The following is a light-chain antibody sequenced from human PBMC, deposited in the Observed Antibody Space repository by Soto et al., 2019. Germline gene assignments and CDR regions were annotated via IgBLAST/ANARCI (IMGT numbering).Light chain of an antibody. J-gene: IGLJ2*01. V-gene: IGLV2-14*01. CDR1: SSDVGVFHY. CDR3: SSYTPSSTVV. Sequence: QSALTQPASVSGSPGQSITLSCTGTSSDVGVFHYVSWYQQHPGKAPKLIIYEVTNRPSGVSNRFSGSKSGNTASLTISGLQAEDEADYYCSSYTPSSTVVFGGGTKLTVL. CDR2: EVT.